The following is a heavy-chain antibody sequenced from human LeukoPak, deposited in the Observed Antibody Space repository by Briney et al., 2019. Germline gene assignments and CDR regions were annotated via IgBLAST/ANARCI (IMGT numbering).Heavy chain of an antibody. D-gene: IGHD3-10*01. Sequence: ASVKVSCKASGYTFTGYYMHWVRQAPGQGLEWMGWINPNSGGTNYAQKFQGWVTMTRDTSTSTVYMELSSLRSEDTAVYYCAIDDPQEMVRGRIFDYWGQGTLVTVSS. CDR1: GYTFTGYY. J-gene: IGHJ4*02. CDR2: INPNSGGT. CDR3: AIDDPQEMVRGRIFDY. V-gene: IGHV1-2*04.